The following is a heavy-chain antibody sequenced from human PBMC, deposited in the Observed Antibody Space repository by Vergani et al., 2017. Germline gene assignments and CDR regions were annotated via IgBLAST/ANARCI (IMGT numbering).Heavy chain of an antibody. CDR2: INNNGGST. CDR3: AKVCGSTSCPYGGGAFDV. CDR1: GFTFNSYA. V-gene: IGHV3-23*01. Sequence: QLLESGGGLIQPGGSLRLSCAASGFTFNSYAMTWVRQAPGKGLEWVSGINNNGGSTDYAESVKGRFTISRDNSKNTLYLQMTDLRGEDTATYYCAKVCGSTSCPYGGGAFDVWGHGTMVTVSS. J-gene: IGHJ3*01. D-gene: IGHD2-2*01.